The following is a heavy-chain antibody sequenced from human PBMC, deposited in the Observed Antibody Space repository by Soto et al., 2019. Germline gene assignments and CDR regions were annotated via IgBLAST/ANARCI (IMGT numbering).Heavy chain of an antibody. D-gene: IGHD2-2*01. CDR1: GFTFSSYS. Sequence: GGSLRLSCAASGFTFSSYSMNWVRQAPGKGLEWVSSISSSSSYIYYADSVKGRFTISRDNSKNTLYLQMNSLGAEDTAVYYCARHPSGSTAGTYYGMDVWGQGTTVTVSS. CDR2: ISSSSSYI. CDR3: ARHPSGSTAGTYYGMDV. J-gene: IGHJ6*02. V-gene: IGHV3-21*04.